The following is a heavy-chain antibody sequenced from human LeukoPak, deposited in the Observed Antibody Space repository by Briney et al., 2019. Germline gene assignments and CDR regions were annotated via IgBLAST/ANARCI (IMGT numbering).Heavy chain of an antibody. CDR2: ISWDGGSR. CDR3: AKDMGKFRDSGNYMDV. V-gene: IGHV3-43D*04. CDR1: GFTFDDYA. Sequence: PGGSLRLSCAASGFTFDDYAMHWVRQAPGKGLEWDSLISWDGGSRYYADSVKGRFTISRDNSRNSLYLQMNSLRAEDTALSYCAKDMGKFRDSGNYMDVWGRGTRVTVSS. D-gene: IGHD2-21*02. J-gene: IGHJ6*03.